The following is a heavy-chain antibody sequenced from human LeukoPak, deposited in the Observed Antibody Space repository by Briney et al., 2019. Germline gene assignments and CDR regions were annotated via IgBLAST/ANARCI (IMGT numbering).Heavy chain of an antibody. V-gene: IGHV1-18*01. Sequence: AXVKVXXXAXGYTFTSYGISWVRQAPGQGLEWMGWISVYNGNTNYAQKLQGRVTMTTDTSTSTAYMELRSLRSDDTAVYYCAXXRXFDWTNDYWGQGTLVTVSS. J-gene: IGHJ4*02. D-gene: IGHD3-9*01. CDR3: AXXRXFDWTNDY. CDR1: GYTFTSYG. CDR2: ISVYNGNT.